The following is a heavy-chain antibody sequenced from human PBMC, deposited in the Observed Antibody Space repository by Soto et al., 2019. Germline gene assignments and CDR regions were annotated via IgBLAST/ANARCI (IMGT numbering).Heavy chain of an antibody. CDR3: ARDLSISTNCTRPACYYYSGMDV. V-gene: IGHV3-33*01. CDR1: GFTFSNYG. J-gene: IGHJ6*02. D-gene: IGHD2-2*01. Sequence: QVQLVESGGGVVQPGRSLRLSCAASGFTFSNYGMHWVRQTPGKGLEWVAIIWYDGSNKYYADSGEGRFTISRDNSKNTLYLRMNSLRAEDTAVYYCARDLSISTNCTRPACYYYSGMDVWGQGTTVTVSS. CDR2: IWYDGSNK.